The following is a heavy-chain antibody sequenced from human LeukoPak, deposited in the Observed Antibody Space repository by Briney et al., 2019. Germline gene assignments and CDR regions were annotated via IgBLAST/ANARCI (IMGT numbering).Heavy chain of an antibody. CDR3: AREWAYFVGKDGAFDI. J-gene: IGHJ3*02. D-gene: IGHD3-9*01. V-gene: IGHV1-69*10. CDR2: IIAILGIP. CDR1: GGTFSTHT. Sequence: GASVKVSCKASGGTFSTHTINWVRQAPGQGLEWMGGIIAILGIPKYAQKFQGRVTITADKSTSTAYMELSSLRPEDTAVYYCAREWAYFVGKDGAFDIWGQGTMVTVSS.